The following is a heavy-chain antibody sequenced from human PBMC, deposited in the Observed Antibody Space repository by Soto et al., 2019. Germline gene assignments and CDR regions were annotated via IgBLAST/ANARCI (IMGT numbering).Heavy chain of an antibody. V-gene: IGHV1-69*01. J-gene: IGHJ6*02. CDR2: IIPIFGTA. CDR1: GGTFSSYA. CDR3: ARDYRHSDILTGYYHYYYGMDV. D-gene: IGHD3-9*01. Sequence: VQLVQSGAEVKKPGSSVKVSCKASGGTFSSYAISWVRQAPGQGLEWMGGIIPIFGTANYAQKFQGRVTITADESTSTAYMELSSLRSEDTAVYYCARDYRHSDILTGYYHYYYGMDVWGQGTTVTVSS.